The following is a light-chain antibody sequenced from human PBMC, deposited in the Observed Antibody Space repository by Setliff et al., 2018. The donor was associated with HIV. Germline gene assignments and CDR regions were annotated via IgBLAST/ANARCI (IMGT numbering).Light chain of an antibody. CDR2: DVT. CDR3: SSFTSSKALL. CDR1: SSDIGDYNY. Sequence: QSVLTQPASVSGSPGQAITFSCTGTSSDIGDYNYVSWYQQLPGNTPKLLIYDVTNRPSGVPDRFSGSKSANTASLTISGLQAEDEADYYCSSFTSSKALLFGGGTKVTVL. J-gene: IGLJ3*02. V-gene: IGLV2-14*03.